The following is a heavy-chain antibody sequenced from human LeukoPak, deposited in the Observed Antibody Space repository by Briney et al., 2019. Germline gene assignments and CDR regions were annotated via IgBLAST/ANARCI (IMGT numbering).Heavy chain of an antibody. V-gene: IGHV3-23*01. D-gene: IGHD2-21*01. CDR2: ISGSGGST. J-gene: IGHJ4*02. CDR1: GFTFSSYA. CDR3: ATEKGDSPDY. Sequence: GGSLRLSCAASGFTFSSYAMSWVRQAPGKGLEWVSVISGSGGSTNYADSVKGRFTISRDNSKNTLFLQMNSLRAEDTAVYYCATEKGDSPDYWGQGTLVTVSS.